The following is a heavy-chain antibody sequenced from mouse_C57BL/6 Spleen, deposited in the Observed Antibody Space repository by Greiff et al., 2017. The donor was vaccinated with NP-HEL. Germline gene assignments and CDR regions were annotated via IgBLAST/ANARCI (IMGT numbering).Heavy chain of an antibody. CDR2: IHPNSGST. CDR3: ARLGYGSSCDY. J-gene: IGHJ2*01. V-gene: IGHV1-64*01. D-gene: IGHD1-1*01. CDR1: GYTFTSYW. Sequence: VQLQQPGAELVKPGASVKLSCKASGYTFTSYWMHWVKQRPGQGLEWIGMIHPNSGSTNYNEKFKSKATLTVDKSSSPAYMQLSSLTSEDSAVYDGARLGYGSSCDYWGKGTTRTVAS.